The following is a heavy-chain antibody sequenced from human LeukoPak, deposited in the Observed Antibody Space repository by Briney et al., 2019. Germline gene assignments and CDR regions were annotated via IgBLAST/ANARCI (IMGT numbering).Heavy chain of an antibody. D-gene: IGHD3-22*01. CDR3: ARPSSGYQGSWFDP. Sequence: SETLSLTCAVSGYSIGSVYYWGWIRQPPGKGVEWIGSIYHSGSTYYNPSLKSRVTISVDTSKNQFSLKLSSVTAADTAVYYCARPSSGYQGSWFDPWGQGTLVTVSS. CDR2: IYHSGST. J-gene: IGHJ5*02. CDR1: GYSIGSVYY. V-gene: IGHV4-38-2*01.